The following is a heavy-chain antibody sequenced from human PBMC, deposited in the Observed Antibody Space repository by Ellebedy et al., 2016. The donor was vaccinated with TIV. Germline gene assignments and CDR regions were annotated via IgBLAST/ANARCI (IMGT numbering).Heavy chain of an antibody. CDR1: GFTVTTNY. D-gene: IGHD5-18*01. CDR2: IFSAADGGET. CDR3: AKAPSAAMGPIDY. J-gene: IGHJ4*02. V-gene: IGHV3-53*01. Sequence: GESLKISCAASGFTVTTNYMNWVRQAPGKGLEWVSVIFSAADGGETHYADSVKGRFTISRDNSKNTLYLQMDSLRADDTAAYYCAKAPSAAMGPIDYWGQGTLLAVSS.